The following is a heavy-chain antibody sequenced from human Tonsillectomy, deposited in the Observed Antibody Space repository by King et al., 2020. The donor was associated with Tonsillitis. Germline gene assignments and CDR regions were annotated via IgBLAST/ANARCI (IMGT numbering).Heavy chain of an antibody. CDR3: ASYSGYDAALDY. Sequence: QLQESGPGLVKPSQTLSLTCTVSGGSISSGGYYWSWIRQHPGKCLEWIGYIYYSGSTYYNPSLMIRVTISLATSKNQFSLKLSPVTAADTAVYYCASYSGYDAALDYWGQGTLVTVSS. CDR2: IYYSGST. V-gene: IGHV4-31*03. CDR1: GGSISSGGYY. J-gene: IGHJ4*02. D-gene: IGHD5-12*01.